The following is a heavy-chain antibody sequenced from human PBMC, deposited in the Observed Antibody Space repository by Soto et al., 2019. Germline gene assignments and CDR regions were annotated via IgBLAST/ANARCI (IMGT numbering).Heavy chain of an antibody. D-gene: IGHD4-17*01. J-gene: IGHJ6*02. V-gene: IGHV4-59*08. CDR1: GGSISSYY. CDR2: INHSGST. CDR3: ARHMPLYGDYYYYGMDV. Sequence: SETLSLTCTVSGGSISSYYWSWIRQPPGKGLEWIGEINHSGSTNYNPSLKSRVTISVDTSKNQFSLKLSSVTAADTAVYYCARHMPLYGDYYYYGMDVWGQGTTVTVSS.